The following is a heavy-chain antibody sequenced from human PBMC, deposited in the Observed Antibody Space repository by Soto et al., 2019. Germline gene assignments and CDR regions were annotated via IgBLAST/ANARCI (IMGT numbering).Heavy chain of an antibody. CDR3: AKESSYSSGWVRYFDY. D-gene: IGHD6-19*01. J-gene: IGHJ4*02. Sequence: VGSLRLSCAASGFTFSSYAMSWVRQAPGKGLEWVSAISGSGGSTYYADSVKGRFTISRDNSKNTLYLQMNSLRAEDTAVYYCAKESSYSSGWVRYFDYWGQGTLVTVSS. CDR1: GFTFSSYA. CDR2: ISGSGGST. V-gene: IGHV3-23*01.